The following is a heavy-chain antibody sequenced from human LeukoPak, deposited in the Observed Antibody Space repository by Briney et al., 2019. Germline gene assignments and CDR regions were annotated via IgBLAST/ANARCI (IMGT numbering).Heavy chain of an antibody. D-gene: IGHD1-26*01. CDR1: GFTFSTYG. V-gene: IGHV3-30*02. Sequence: GGSLRLSCAASGFTFSTYGMHWARQAPGKGLEWVAFIRYDGSNKYYADSVKGRFTISRDNSKNTLYLQMNGLRAEDTAVYYCAKDPQKWESYFDYWGQGTLVTVSS. CDR3: AKDPQKWESYFDY. J-gene: IGHJ4*02. CDR2: IRYDGSNK.